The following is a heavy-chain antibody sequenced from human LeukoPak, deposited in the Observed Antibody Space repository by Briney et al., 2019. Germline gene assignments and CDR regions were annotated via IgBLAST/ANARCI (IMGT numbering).Heavy chain of an antibody. CDR3: ARGFRSSGYSFDY. V-gene: IGHV3-30-3*01. J-gene: IGHJ4*02. CDR1: VFTFSSYA. CDR2: ISYDGSNK. Sequence: PGRSLRLSCAASVFTFSSYAMHWVRQAPGKGLEWVAVISYDGSNKYYADSVKGRFTISRDNSKNTLYLQMNSLRAEHTAVYYCARGFRSSGYSFDYWGQGTLVTVSS. D-gene: IGHD3-22*01.